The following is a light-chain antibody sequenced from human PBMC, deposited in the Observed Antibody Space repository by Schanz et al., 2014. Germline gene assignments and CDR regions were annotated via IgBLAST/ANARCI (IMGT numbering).Light chain of an antibody. Sequence: QSALTQPASVSGSPGQSIAISCTGTSSDVGAYDYVSWYQQHPGKVPKLMIYDVSNRPSGVPDRFSGSKSGNTASLTISGLQAEDEADYYCSSYGGSNFVVFGGGTKLTVL. J-gene: IGLJ2*01. CDR1: SSDVGAYDY. CDR3: SSYGGSNFVV. V-gene: IGLV2-8*01. CDR2: DVS.